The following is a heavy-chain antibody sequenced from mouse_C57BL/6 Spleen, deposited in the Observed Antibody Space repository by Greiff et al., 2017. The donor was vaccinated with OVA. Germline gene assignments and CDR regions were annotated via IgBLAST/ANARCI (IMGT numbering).Heavy chain of an antibody. CDR3: ASTTTLYCDV. CDR1: GFNITNTH. Sequence: VQLQQSVAELVRPGASVKLSCTASGFNITNTHLHWVKQRPEQGLEWIGRIHPANGNTKYAPKFQGKATLTADKSSNTAYLQLSSLTAEDTASYYCASTTTLYCDVWGTVTTVTVSS. D-gene: IGHD1-1*01. J-gene: IGHJ1*03. V-gene: IGHV14-3*01. CDR2: IHPANGNT.